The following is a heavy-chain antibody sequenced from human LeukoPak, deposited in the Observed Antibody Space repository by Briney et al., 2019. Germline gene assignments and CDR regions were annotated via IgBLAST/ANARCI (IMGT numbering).Heavy chain of an antibody. J-gene: IGHJ4*02. CDR3: APHTVTTSSFDY. CDR1: GFTFTNYA. V-gene: IGHV3-23*01. Sequence: GGSLRLSCAASGFTFTNYAMSWVRQAPGKGLEWVSAISGSGDSTYYADSVKGHFTISGDNSKNTLYLQMNSLRADDTAVYYCAPHTVTTSSFDYWGQGTLVTVSS. D-gene: IGHD4-17*01. CDR2: ISGSGDST.